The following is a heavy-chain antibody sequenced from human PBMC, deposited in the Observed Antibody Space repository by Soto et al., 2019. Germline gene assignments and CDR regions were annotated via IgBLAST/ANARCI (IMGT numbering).Heavy chain of an antibody. CDR3: ASNSGSNYDILTGYYGYNYYMDF. CDR1: GYTFTSYY. Sequence: ASVKVSCKASGYTFTSYYMHWVRQAPGQGLEWMGIINPSGGSTSYAQKFQGRVTMTRDTSTSTVYMELSSLRSEDTAVYYCASNSGSNYDILTGYYGYNYYMDFWGKGTTVTVSS. CDR2: INPSGGST. V-gene: IGHV1-46*01. J-gene: IGHJ6*03. D-gene: IGHD3-9*01.